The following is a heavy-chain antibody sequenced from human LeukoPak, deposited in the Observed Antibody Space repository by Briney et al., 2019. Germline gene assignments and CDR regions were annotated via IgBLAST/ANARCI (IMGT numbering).Heavy chain of an antibody. CDR2: IIPIFGTA. Sequence: SVKVSCKASGGTFSSYAISWVRQAPGQGLEWMGGIIPIFGTANYAQKFQGRVTITADESTSTAYMELSSLRSEDTAVYYCASCKSEMANNGAFDIWGQGTMVTVSS. J-gene: IGHJ3*02. D-gene: IGHD5-24*01. CDR1: GGTFSSYA. CDR3: ASCKSEMANNGAFDI. V-gene: IGHV1-69*13.